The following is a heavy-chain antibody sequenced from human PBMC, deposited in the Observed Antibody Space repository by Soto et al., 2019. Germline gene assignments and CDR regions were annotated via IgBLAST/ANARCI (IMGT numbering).Heavy chain of an antibody. Sequence: SVKVSCKASGGTFSSYSISWVRQAPVQGLEWMGGIIPIFGTANYAQKFQGRVTITADKSTSTAYMELSSLRSEDTAVYYCARDRGWELLRSNWFDPWGQGTLVTVSS. CDR2: IIPIFGTA. J-gene: IGHJ5*02. D-gene: IGHD1-26*01. V-gene: IGHV1-69*06. CDR3: ARDRGWELLRSNWFDP. CDR1: GGTFSSYS.